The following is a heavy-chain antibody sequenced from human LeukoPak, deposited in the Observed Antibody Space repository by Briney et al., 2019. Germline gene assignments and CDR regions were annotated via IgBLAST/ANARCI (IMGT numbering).Heavy chain of an antibody. J-gene: IGHJ3*02. V-gene: IGHV3-23*01. CDR3: AKEWEPISAFDI. Sequence: PGGSLRLSCAASGITFSSYGMSWVRQAPGKGLEWVSSISSTGGTTYYADSVKGRFTISRDNSKNSLYLQMNSLRAEDTAVYYCAKEWEPISAFDIWGQGTMVTVSS. D-gene: IGHD1-26*01. CDR2: ISSTGGTT. CDR1: GITFSSYG.